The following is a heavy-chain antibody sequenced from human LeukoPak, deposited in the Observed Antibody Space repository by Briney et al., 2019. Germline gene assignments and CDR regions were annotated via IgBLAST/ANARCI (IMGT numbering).Heavy chain of an antibody. Sequence: PSETLSLTCTVSGGSVGSGSYYWSWIRQPPGKGLEWIGYIYYSGSTNYNPSLKSRVTISVDTSKNQFSLKLSSVTAADTAVYYCARDQMVRGAEWSYYYYGMDVWGQGTTVTVSS. D-gene: IGHD3-10*01. CDR1: GGSVGSGSYY. J-gene: IGHJ6*02. CDR3: ARDQMVRGAEWSYYYYGMDV. CDR2: IYYSGST. V-gene: IGHV4-61*01.